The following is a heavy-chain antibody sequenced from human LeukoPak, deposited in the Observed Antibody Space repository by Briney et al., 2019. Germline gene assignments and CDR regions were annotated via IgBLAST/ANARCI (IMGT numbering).Heavy chain of an antibody. D-gene: IGHD5-18*01. CDR3: ARNAGAYSYEF. Sequence: SETLSLTCTVSGGSISSCYWSWIRQPPGKGLEWIGYISDTGSTNYNPSLKSRVTISVDTSKNQFSLKVTSVTAADTAVYFCARNAGAYSYEFWGQGVLVSVSS. J-gene: IGHJ4*02. V-gene: IGHV4-59*01. CDR1: GGSISSCY. CDR2: ISDTGST.